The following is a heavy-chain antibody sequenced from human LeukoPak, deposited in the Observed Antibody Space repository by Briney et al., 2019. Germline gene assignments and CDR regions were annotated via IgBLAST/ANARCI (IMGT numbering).Heavy chain of an antibody. V-gene: IGHV4-59*08. CDR1: GASVSSDY. CDR2: IYHSGHT. J-gene: IGHJ5*02. CDR3: ARHPFQYPFDH. D-gene: IGHD2/OR15-2a*01. Sequence: PWETLPLTCTVTGASVSSDYWSWIRQSPGKGLEWIGYIYHSGHTMSNPSLKSRVSLSLDTSNNQFSLKLSSVTAADTAVYYCARHPFQYPFDHWGQGTVVSVSS.